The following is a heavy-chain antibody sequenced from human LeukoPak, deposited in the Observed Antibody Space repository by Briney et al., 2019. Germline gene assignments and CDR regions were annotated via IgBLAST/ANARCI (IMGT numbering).Heavy chain of an antibody. D-gene: IGHD4-23*01. CDR2: ISSSGSTK. CDR1: EFTFSSYE. J-gene: IGHJ4*02. Sequence: GGSLRLSCAASEFTFSSYEMNWVRQAPGKGLEWVSYISSSGSTKYYADSVKGRFTISRDNAKNSLYLQMNGLRAEDTAVYYCAANGGPFDFWGQGTLVTVSA. CDR3: AANGGPFDF. V-gene: IGHV3-48*03.